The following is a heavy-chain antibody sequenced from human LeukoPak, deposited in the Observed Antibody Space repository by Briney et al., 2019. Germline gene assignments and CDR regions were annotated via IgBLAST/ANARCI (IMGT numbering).Heavy chain of an antibody. CDR1: GFSLSTSGVG. Sequence: SGPTLVNPTQTLTLTCTFSGFSLSTSGVGVGWIRQPPGKALEWLALIYWNDDKRYSPSLKSRLTITKDTSKNQVVLTMTNMDPVDTATYYCARLPYSSSWHPQVYFQHWGQGTLVTVSS. V-gene: IGHV2-5*01. CDR3: ARLPYSSSWHPQVYFQH. CDR2: IYWNDDK. D-gene: IGHD6-13*01. J-gene: IGHJ1*01.